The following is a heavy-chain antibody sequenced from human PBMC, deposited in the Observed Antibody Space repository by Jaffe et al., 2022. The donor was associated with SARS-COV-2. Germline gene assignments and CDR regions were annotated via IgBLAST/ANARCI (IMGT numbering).Heavy chain of an antibody. J-gene: IGHJ6*03. V-gene: IGHV4-34*01. CDR3: ARARGAVSYYMDV. CDR1: GGSFSGYY. Sequence: QVQLQQWGAGLLKPSETLSLTCAVYGGSFSGYYWSWIRQPPGKGLEWIGEINHSGSTNYNPSLKSRVTISVDTSKNQFSLKLSSVTAADTAVYYCARARGAVSYYMDVWGKGTTVTVSS. CDR2: INHSGST. D-gene: IGHD1-26*01.